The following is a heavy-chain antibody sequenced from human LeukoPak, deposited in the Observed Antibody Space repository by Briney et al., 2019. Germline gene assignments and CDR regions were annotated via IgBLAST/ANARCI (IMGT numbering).Heavy chain of an antibody. CDR2: ISSSSSYI. V-gene: IGHV3-21*04. Sequence: GGSLRLSCAASGFTFSSYSMNWVRQAPGKGLEWVSSISSSSSYIYYADSVKGRFTISRDNAKNSLYLQMNSLRAEDTAVYYCAKDRWNLPDAFDIWGQGTMVTVSS. CDR3: AKDRWNLPDAFDI. J-gene: IGHJ3*02. CDR1: GFTFSSYS. D-gene: IGHD1-1*01.